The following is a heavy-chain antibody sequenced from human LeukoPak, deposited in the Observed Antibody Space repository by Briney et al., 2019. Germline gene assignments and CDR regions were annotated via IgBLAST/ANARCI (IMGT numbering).Heavy chain of an antibody. V-gene: IGHV3-66*01. D-gene: IGHD5-18*01. CDR2: TYSGGTT. CDR3: ARDGDTPMSRASGGMDV. CDR1: GFSVSYNY. Sequence: PGGSLRLSCAASGFSVSYNYMSWVRQAPGKGLEWVSVTYSGGTTLYADSVKGRFTISRDTSKNTLYLQMNSLRPEDTAVYYCARDGDTPMSRASGGMDVWGRGTTVTVSS. J-gene: IGHJ6*02.